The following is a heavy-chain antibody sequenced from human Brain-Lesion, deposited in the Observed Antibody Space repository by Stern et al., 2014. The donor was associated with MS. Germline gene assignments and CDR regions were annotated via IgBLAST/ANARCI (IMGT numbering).Heavy chain of an antibody. J-gene: IGHJ4*02. CDR3: ARETGGYTYGDTDFFDY. CDR2: IYSSGST. V-gene: IGHV4-61*02. Sequence: QVQLVESGPGLVKPSQTLSLTCIVSGGSISSGSFYWNWIRQPAGKGLEWIGRIYSSGSTNYNPYLKSRVTISGDTSKNPFSLKMFSMTAADTAVYYCARETGGYTYGDTDFFDYWGQGALVTVSS. D-gene: IGHD5-18*01. CDR1: GGSISSGSFY.